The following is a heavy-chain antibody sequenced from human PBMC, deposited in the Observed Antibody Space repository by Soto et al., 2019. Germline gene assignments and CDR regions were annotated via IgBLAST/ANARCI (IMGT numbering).Heavy chain of an antibody. D-gene: IGHD4-17*01. Sequence: GGSLRLSCAASGFTFSSYAMHWVRQAPGKGLEWVAVISYDGSNKYYADSVKGRFTISRDNSKNTLYLQMNSLRAEDTAVYYCASGADYGPRFYGMDVWGQGTTVTVSS. CDR1: GFTFSSYA. CDR3: ASGADYGPRFYGMDV. J-gene: IGHJ6*02. V-gene: IGHV3-30-3*01. CDR2: ISYDGSNK.